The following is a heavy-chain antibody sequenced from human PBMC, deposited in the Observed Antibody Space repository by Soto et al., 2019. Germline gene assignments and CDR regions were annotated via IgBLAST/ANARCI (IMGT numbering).Heavy chain of an antibody. D-gene: IGHD1-1*01. CDR1: GFTFSGYA. CDR2: ISGSGGGT. CDR3: AKFGMATTKRSPPYYIDY. V-gene: IGHV3-23*01. J-gene: IGHJ4*02. Sequence: GSLRLSFAASGFTFSGYAMSWVRQAPGKGLEWVSSISGSGGGTYYADSVKGRFTFSRDNSKNTLYLQMNSLRAEDTAVYYCAKFGMATTKRSPPYYIDYWGQGALVTVSS.